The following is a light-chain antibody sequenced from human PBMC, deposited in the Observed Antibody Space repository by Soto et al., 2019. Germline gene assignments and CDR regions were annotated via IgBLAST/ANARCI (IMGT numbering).Light chain of an antibody. J-gene: IGLJ1*01. CDR3: CSYAGSPRYV. CDR2: DVS. CDR1: SSDVGGYNY. Sequence: QSALTQPRSVSGSPGQSVTISCTGTSSDVGGYNYVSWYQQHPGKAPKVMIYDVSERPSVVPDRFSGSKSGNTASLTISGRQAEDEADSYCCSYAGSPRYVLGTGTKLTVL. V-gene: IGLV2-11*01.